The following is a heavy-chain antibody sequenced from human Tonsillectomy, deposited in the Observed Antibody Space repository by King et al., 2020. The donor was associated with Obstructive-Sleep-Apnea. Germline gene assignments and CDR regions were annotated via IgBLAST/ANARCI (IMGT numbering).Heavy chain of an antibody. CDR1: GFTFSRYA. CDR2: ICGSGGCK. CDR3: AKDSNLDSSGYYALFFDY. V-gene: IGHV3-23*04. Sequence: DVQRVESGGGLVQPGGSLRLSCAASGFTFSRYAMSWVRQAPWKGLVWVSSICGSGGCKYYAESVKGRCPISRDNSKNTLYLQMNSLRAEETAVYYCAKDSNLDSSGYYALFFDYWGQGTLVTVSS. D-gene: IGHD3-22*01. J-gene: IGHJ4*02.